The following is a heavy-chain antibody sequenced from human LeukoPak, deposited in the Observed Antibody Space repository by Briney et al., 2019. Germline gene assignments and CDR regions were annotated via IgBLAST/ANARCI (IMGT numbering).Heavy chain of an antibody. J-gene: IGHJ5*02. V-gene: IGHV4-34*01. CDR1: GGSFSGYY. CDR2: INHSGST. Sequence: SETLSLTCAVYGGSFSGYYWSWTRQPPGKGLEWIGEINHSGSTNYNPSLKSRVTISVDTSKNQFSLKLSSVTAADTAVYYCATRFGYSSGWYFRYPSWFDPWGQGTLVTVSS. CDR3: ATRFGYSSGWYFRYPSWFDP. D-gene: IGHD6-19*01.